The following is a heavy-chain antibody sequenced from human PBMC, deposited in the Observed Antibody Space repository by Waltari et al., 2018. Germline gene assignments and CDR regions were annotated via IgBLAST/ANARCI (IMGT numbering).Heavy chain of an antibody. V-gene: IGHV4-4*02. J-gene: IGHJ6*02. CDR1: GGSISSSNW. CDR3: ARGYYYGSGSYSTTYYYYYGMDV. CDR2: IYHSGST. D-gene: IGHD3-10*01. Sequence: QVQLQESGPGLVKPSGTLSLTCAVSGGSISSSNWWSWVRQPPGKGLEWIGEIYHSGSTSYNPSLKSRVTISVDKSKNQFSLKLSSVTAADTAVYYCARGYYYGSGSYSTTYYYYYGMDVWGQGTTVTVSS.